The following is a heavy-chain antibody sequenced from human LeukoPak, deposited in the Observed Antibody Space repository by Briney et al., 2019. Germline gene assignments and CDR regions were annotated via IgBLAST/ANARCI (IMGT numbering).Heavy chain of an antibody. Sequence: SVKVSCRASGGTFSSYAISWVRQAPGQGLEWMGGIIPIFGTANYAQKFQGRVTITTDESTSIAYMELSSLRSEDTAVYYCARDYYGSGSYYNDDYYYYYMDVWGKGTTVTVSS. V-gene: IGHV1-69*05. J-gene: IGHJ6*03. D-gene: IGHD3-10*01. CDR2: IIPIFGTA. CDR3: ARDYYGSGSYYNDDYYYYYMDV. CDR1: GGTFSSYA.